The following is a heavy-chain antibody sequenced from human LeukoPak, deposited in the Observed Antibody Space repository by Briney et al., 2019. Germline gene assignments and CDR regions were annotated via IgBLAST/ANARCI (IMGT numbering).Heavy chain of an antibody. CDR2: ISYIGST. CDR3: ARDLVTVTKGFDI. Sequence: SETLSLTCAVSDDSFSSHYWTWIRQPPGKGLECIGYISYIGSTSYNPSLKSRVTISIDTSKNQFSLKLSSVTAADTAVYYCARDLVTVTKGFDIWGQGTMVSVSS. J-gene: IGHJ3*02. V-gene: IGHV4-59*11. CDR1: DDSFSSHY. D-gene: IGHD4-17*01.